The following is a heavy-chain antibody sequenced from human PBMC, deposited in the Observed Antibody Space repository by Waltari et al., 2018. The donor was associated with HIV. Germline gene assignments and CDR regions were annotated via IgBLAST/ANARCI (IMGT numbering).Heavy chain of an antibody. CDR1: GFHFRDFV. CDR2: IWSDTKTK. Sequence: QVQLAESGGGVVQSGKSVRVSCPASGFHFRDFVIHWVRQAPNKGLEWLAVIWSDTKTKFYEDSIKGRFSVSRDNSKNTTFLQIYALTPADTAIYYCSTGRSSVVAAPPVQWGRGT. V-gene: IGHV3-33*03. D-gene: IGHD2-21*01. J-gene: IGHJ2*01. CDR3: STGRSSVVAAPPVQ.